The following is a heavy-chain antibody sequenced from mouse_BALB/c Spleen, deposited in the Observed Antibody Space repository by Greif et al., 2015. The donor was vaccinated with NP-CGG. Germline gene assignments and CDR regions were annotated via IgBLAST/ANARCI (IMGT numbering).Heavy chain of an antibody. J-gene: IGHJ3*01. CDR2: IWGGGST. V-gene: IGHV2-2*02. CDR3: ARREYGNYVWFAY. CDR1: GFSLTSYG. Sequence: VKLQESGPGLVQPSQSLSITCTVSGFSLTSYGVHWVRQSPGKGLEWLGVIWGGGSTDYNAAFISRLSISKDNSKSQVFFKMNSLQANDTAIYYCARREYGNYVWFAYWGQGTLVTVSA. D-gene: IGHD2-10*02.